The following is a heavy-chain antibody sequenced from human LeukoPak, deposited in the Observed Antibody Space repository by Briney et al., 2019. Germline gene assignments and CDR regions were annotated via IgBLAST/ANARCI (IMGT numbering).Heavy chain of an antibody. CDR3: AKETPDYGDYDSGPLDY. V-gene: IGHV3-30*18. CDR1: GFTFSTYG. CDR2: ISYDGSNK. Sequence: AGSLRLSCSASGFTFSTYGMHWVRQAPGKGLEWVAVISYDGSNKYYADSVKGRFTISRDNSKNTLYLQMNSLRTEDTAVYYCAKETPDYGDYDSGPLDYWGQGTLVTVSS. D-gene: IGHD4-17*01. J-gene: IGHJ4*02.